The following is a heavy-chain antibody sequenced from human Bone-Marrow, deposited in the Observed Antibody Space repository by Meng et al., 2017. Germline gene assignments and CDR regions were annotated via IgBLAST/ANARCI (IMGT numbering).Heavy chain of an antibody. CDR3: ARTISSHAFDI. Sequence: VQLVQLRAEVKTTVSSARVSCEASGGTFSSYCSSWGRPPPGQGLGLMGGIIPIIGTANYAQKFQGRVTITTDESTSTAYMELSSLRSEDTDVYYCARTISSHAFDIWGQGTMVTVSS. V-gene: IGHV1-69*05. J-gene: IGHJ3*02. CDR2: IIPIIGTA. D-gene: IGHD6-13*01. CDR1: GGTFSSYC.